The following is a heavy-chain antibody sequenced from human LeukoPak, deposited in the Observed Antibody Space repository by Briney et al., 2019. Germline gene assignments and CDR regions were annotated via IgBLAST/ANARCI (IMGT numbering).Heavy chain of an antibody. CDR2: IYSGGST. CDR1: GFTVSSNY. D-gene: IGHD3-3*01. V-gene: IGHV3-66*01. CDR3: ARTHYYDFWSGSFDY. Sequence: GGSLRLSCAASGFTVSSNYMSWVRQAPGKGLEWVSVIYSGGSTYYADSVKGGFTISRDNSKNTLYLQMNSLRAEDTAVYYCARTHYYDFWSGSFDYWGQGTLVTVSS. J-gene: IGHJ4*02.